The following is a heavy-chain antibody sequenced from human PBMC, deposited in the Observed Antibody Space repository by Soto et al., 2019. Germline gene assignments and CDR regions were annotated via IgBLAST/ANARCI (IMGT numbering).Heavy chain of an antibody. CDR2: IWYDGSNK. D-gene: IGHD6-13*01. J-gene: IGHJ4*02. V-gene: IGHV3-33*01. CDR1: GFTFSSYG. Sequence: QVQLVESGGGVVQPGRSLRLSCAASGFTFSSYGMHWVRQAPGKGLEWVAVIWYDGSNKYYADSVKGRFTISRDNSKNTLYLQMSSLGAEDTAVYYCTRDIKAAAGFFDYWGQGNLVTVSS. CDR3: TRDIKAAAGFFDY.